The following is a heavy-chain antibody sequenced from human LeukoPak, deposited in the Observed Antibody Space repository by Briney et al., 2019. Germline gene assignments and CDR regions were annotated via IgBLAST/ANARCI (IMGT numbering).Heavy chain of an antibody. CDR1: GGSLSSGGYS. J-gene: IGHJ3*02. D-gene: IGHD3-22*01. CDR2: IYYTGST. Sequence: PSETLSLTCAVSGGSLSSGGYSWNWIRQPPGKGLEWIGYIYYTGSTHYNPSLKSRVTISVDTSKNQSSLKLSSVTAADTAVYFCARARNYYDSSDYYYEGDAFDIWGQGTMVTVSS. CDR3: ARARNYYDSSDYYYEGDAFDI. V-gene: IGHV4-30-4*07.